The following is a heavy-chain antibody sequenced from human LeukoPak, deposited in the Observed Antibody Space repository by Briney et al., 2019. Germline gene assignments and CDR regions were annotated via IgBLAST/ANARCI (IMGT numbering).Heavy chain of an antibody. J-gene: IGHJ4*02. CDR3: AQRTFSGSFTTVDY. Sequence: GGSLRLSCAASGFTVSSNYMSWVRQAPGKGLEWVSVIYSGGSTHYADSVKGRFTISRDNSKNTLYLQMNSLRAEDTAVYYCAQRTFSGSFTTVDYWGQGTLVTVSS. CDR1: GFTVSSNY. CDR2: IYSGGST. D-gene: IGHD1-26*01. V-gene: IGHV3-53*01.